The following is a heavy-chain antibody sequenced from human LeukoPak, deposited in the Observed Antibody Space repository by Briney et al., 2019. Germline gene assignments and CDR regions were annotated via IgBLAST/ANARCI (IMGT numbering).Heavy chain of an antibody. J-gene: IGHJ5*02. CDR2: FDPEDGET. CDR1: GYTLTELS. Sequence: ASVKVSCKVSGYTLTELSMHWVRQAPGKGPEWMGGFDPEDGETIYAQKFQGRVTMTEDTSTDTAYMELSSLRSEDTAVYYCATVEIDPGYWFDPWGQGTLVTVSS. CDR3: ATVEIDPGYWFDP. V-gene: IGHV1-24*01. D-gene: IGHD1-1*01.